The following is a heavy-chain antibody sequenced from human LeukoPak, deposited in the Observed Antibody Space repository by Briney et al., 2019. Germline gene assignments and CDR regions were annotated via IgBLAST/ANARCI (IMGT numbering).Heavy chain of an antibody. CDR3: ASGRRSGWYYFDY. V-gene: IGHV4-39*01. CDR1: GGSIRSSYYY. D-gene: IGHD6-19*01. Sequence: SETLSLTCTVSGGSIRSSYYYWGWIRQPPGKGLEWIGSIYDSGSTYYNPSLKSRVTISVDTSKNQFSLKLNSVTAADTAVYYCASGRRSGWYYFDYWGQGTLVTVSS. CDR2: IYDSGST. J-gene: IGHJ4*02.